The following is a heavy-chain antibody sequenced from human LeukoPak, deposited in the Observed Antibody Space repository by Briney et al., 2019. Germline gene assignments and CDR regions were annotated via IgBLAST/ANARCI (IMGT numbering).Heavy chain of an antibody. CDR1: GGSITTDW. V-gene: IGHV4-4*02. D-gene: IGHD3-10*01. CDR2: VYHSGTF. J-gene: IGHJ6*04. CDR3: ARRSGSGRMDV. Sequence: SETLSLTCAVSGGSITTDWWSWVRRPPGGGLEWIGEVYHSGTFNYHPPLESRVSLSLDTPKNEFSLKLPSVTAGDTGTYYCARRSGSGRMDVWGRGTTVTVSS.